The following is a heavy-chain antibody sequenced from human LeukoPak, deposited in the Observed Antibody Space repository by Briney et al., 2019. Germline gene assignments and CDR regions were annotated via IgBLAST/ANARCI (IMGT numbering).Heavy chain of an antibody. V-gene: IGHV4-61*01. Sequence: PSETLSLTCTVSGGSVSSGSYYWSWIRQPPGKGLEWIGEIYHSGSTNYNPSLKSRVTISVDKSKNQFSLKLSSVTAADTAVYYCARLRLGTGIDYWGQGTLVTVSS. D-gene: IGHD3-10*01. CDR2: IYHSGST. J-gene: IGHJ4*02. CDR1: GGSVSSGSYY. CDR3: ARLRLGTGIDY.